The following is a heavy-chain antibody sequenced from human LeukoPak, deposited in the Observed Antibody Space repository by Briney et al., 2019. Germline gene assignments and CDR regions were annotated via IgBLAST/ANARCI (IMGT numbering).Heavy chain of an antibody. D-gene: IGHD6-19*01. J-gene: IGHJ4*02. CDR3: ARDAVAGRYESRINYFDY. CDR1: GFTFSSYE. Sequence: QSGGSLRLSCAASGFTFSSYEMNWVRQAPGKGLEWVSYISSGGSTIYYADSVKGRFTISRDNAKNSLYLQMNSLRAEDTAVYYCARDAVAGRYESRINYFDYWGQGTLVTVSS. V-gene: IGHV3-48*03. CDR2: ISSGGSTI.